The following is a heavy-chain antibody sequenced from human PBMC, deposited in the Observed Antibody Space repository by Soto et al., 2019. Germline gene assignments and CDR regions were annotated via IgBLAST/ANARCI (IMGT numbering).Heavy chain of an antibody. V-gene: IGHV3-30*18. CDR2: ISYDGSNK. J-gene: IGHJ6*02. CDR3: AKDRRKQQLPYYYYYGMDV. D-gene: IGHD6-13*01. Sequence: GGSLRLSCAASGFTFSSYGMHWVRQAPGKGLEWVAVISYDGSNKYYADSVKGRFTISRDNSKNTLYLQMNSLRAEDTAVYYYAKDRRKQQLPYYYYYGMDVWGQGTTVTVSS. CDR1: GFTFSSYG.